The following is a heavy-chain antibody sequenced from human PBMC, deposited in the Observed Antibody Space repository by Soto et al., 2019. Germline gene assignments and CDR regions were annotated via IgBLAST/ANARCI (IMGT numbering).Heavy chain of an antibody. D-gene: IGHD7-27*01. CDR1: AYTFTSYD. V-gene: IGHV1-8*01. CDR2: MNPNNGNT. Sequence: ASVEVSCKAAAYTFTSYDINWVRQATGQDFEWMGWMNPNNGNTAYAQKFQGRVTMTRDTSKSTAFMELSSLTSEDTAVYYCARGPRNWGVDYWGQGTLVTVSS. J-gene: IGHJ4*02. CDR3: ARGPRNWGVDY.